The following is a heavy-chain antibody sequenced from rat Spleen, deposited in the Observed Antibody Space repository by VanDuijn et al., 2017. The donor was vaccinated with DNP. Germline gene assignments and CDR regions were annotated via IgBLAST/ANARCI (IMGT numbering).Heavy chain of an antibody. CDR3: TRVHYDGTVMSNEGFAY. J-gene: IGHJ3*01. Sequence: EVQLVETGGGLVQPGRSLKLSCVASGFTFSSYWMYWIRQAPGKGLELVAASTPAGGSAYYPDSMKGRFTISRDNAKSTLYLQMSSLRSEDAATYYCTRVHYDGTVMSNEGFAYWGQGTLVTVSS. D-gene: IGHD1-12*02. CDR2: STPAGGSA. CDR1: GFTFSSYW. V-gene: IGHV5-31*01.